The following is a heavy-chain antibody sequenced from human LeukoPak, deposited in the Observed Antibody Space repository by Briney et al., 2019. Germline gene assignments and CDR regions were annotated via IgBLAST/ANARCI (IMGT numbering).Heavy chain of an antibody. CDR2: ISSSGSTM. D-gene: IGHD3-22*01. CDR1: GFTFSDYY. CDR3: AKVRDSSGYYYDY. Sequence: GGSLRLSCAASGFTFSDYYMSWIRQAPGKGLEWVSYISSSGSTMYYADSVKGRFTISRDNSKNTLYLQMNSLRAEDTAVYYCAKVRDSSGYYYDYWGQGTLVTVSS. J-gene: IGHJ4*02. V-gene: IGHV3-11*01.